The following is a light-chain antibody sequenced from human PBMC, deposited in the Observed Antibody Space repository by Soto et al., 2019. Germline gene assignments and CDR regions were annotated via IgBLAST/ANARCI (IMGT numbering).Light chain of an antibody. CDR1: QSISSY. Sequence: DIQMTQSPSSLSASVGDRVTITCRASQSISSYLNWYQQKPGKAPKLLIYAASSLQSGVPSRFSGSGSGTDFTLTISSLQPEDCATYYCQQSDSTPLTFGGGTKVAI. CDR2: AAS. CDR3: QQSDSTPLT. V-gene: IGKV1-39*01. J-gene: IGKJ4*02.